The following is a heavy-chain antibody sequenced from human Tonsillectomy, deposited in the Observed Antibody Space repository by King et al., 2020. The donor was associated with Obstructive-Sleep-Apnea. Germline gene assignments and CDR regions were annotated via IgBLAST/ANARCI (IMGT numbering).Heavy chain of an antibody. D-gene: IGHD2-2*01. CDR3: AKDRGYCSSTSCYLDAFDI. V-gene: IGHV3-23*04. Sequence: VQLVESGGGLVQPGGSLRLSCAASGFTFSSYAMSWVRQAPGKGLEWVSAISGSGGSTYYADSVKGRLTISRDNSKNTRYLQMNSLRAEDTAVYYCAKDRGYCSSTSCYLDAFDIWGQGTMVTVSS. CDR1: GFTFSSYA. CDR2: ISGSGGST. J-gene: IGHJ3*02.